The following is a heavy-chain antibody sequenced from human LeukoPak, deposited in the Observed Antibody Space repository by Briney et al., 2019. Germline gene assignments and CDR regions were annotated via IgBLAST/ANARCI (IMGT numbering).Heavy chain of an antibody. V-gene: IGHV4-38-2*02. D-gene: IGHD3-10*01. Sequence: SETLSLTCTVSGYSISSGYYWGWIRQPPGKGLEWIGSIYHSGSTYYNPSLKSRVTISVDTSKNQFSLKLSSVTAADTAVYYCARDVYGSGSYYKDNNWFDPWGQGTLVTVSS. CDR3: ARDVYGSGSYYKDNNWFDP. J-gene: IGHJ5*02. CDR1: GYSISSGYY. CDR2: IYHSGST.